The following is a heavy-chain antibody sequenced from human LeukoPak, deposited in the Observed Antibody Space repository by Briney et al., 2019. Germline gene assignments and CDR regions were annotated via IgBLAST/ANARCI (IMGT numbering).Heavy chain of an antibody. D-gene: IGHD3-22*01. CDR1: GGSISSYY. Sequence: SETLSLTCTLSGGSISSYYWSWIRQPAGKGLGWIGRIYTSGSTNYNPSLQSRVTMSVDMSKNQLSLKLSSLTPADTAVYYVRRDHYDDSSCYQADAFDIWGQGTMVTVSS. CDR3: RRDHYDDSSCYQADAFDI. CDR2: IYTSGST. J-gene: IGHJ3*02. V-gene: IGHV4-4*07.